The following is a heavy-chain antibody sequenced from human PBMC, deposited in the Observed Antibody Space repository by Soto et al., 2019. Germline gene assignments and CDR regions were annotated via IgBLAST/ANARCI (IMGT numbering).Heavy chain of an antibody. CDR1: GGSISSSISY. CDR3: ARLQLVLRLAFAI. Sequence: SAALSLTCPVSGGSISSSISYWGWIRQPPGKGLEWIGSIYYSGSTYYNPSLKSRVTISVDTSKNQFSLKLSSVTAADTAVYYCARLQLVLRLAFAIWGQGTMVTVSS. CDR2: IYYSGST. J-gene: IGHJ3*02. V-gene: IGHV4-39*01. D-gene: IGHD1-1*01.